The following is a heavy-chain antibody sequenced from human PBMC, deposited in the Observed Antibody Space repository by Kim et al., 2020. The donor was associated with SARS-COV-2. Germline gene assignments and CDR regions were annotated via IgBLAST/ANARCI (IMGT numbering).Heavy chain of an antibody. Sequence: IANHAQKFQGRVTITAEKSTSTAYMELSSLRSEDTAVYYCARGDGYPTDYWGQGTLVTVSS. CDR3: ARGDGYPTDY. J-gene: IGHJ4*02. D-gene: IGHD5-12*01. V-gene: IGHV1-69*04. CDR2: IA.